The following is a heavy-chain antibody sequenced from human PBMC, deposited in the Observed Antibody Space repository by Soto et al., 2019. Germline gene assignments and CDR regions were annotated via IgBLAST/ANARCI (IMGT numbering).Heavy chain of an antibody. CDR1: GVSFSGYY. CDR3: ARDKITGLFDY. CDR2: INHSGST. J-gene: IGHJ4*02. D-gene: IGHD2-8*02. Sequence: SEILSLTCAVYGVSFSGYYWTWFRQPPGTGLEWIGEINHSGSTNYNPSLKSRVTISVDTSKNQFSLKLTSVTAADTAVYYCARDKITGLFDYWGQGTLVTVS. V-gene: IGHV4-34*01.